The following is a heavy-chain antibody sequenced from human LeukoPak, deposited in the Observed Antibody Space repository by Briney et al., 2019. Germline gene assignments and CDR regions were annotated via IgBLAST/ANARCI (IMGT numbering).Heavy chain of an antibody. Sequence: GGSLRLSCAASGFTFSSYSMHGVRQAPGKGGEGVAFIRYDGSNKYYADSVKGRFTISRDNSKNPLYLQMTSLRAEDTAVYYCASLNSGSYYHDAFDIWGQGTMVTVSS. V-gene: IGHV3-30*02. J-gene: IGHJ3*02. D-gene: IGHD1-26*01. CDR3: ASLNSGSYYHDAFDI. CDR2: IRYDGSNK. CDR1: GFTFSSYS.